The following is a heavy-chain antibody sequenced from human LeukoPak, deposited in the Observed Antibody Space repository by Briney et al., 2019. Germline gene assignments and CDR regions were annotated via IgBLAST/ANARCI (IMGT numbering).Heavy chain of an antibody. J-gene: IGHJ4*02. CDR2: IGGSGSRT. Sequence: RSGGSLRLSCAASGFTFSSYAMSWVRQAPGKSLEWVSGIGGSGSRTYYADSVKGRFTISRDNSKNTLYLQMNSLRAEDTAIYYCAKKYGVTVYGSGLNYFDYWGQGTLVTVSS. V-gene: IGHV3-23*01. CDR1: GFTFSSYA. D-gene: IGHD6-19*01. CDR3: AKKYGVTVYGSGLNYFDY.